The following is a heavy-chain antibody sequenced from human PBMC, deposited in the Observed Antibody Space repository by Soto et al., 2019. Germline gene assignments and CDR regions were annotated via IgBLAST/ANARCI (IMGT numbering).Heavy chain of an antibody. J-gene: IGHJ4*02. CDR2: INHSGST. D-gene: IGHD2-15*01. CDR1: GGSFSGYY. CDR3: ARGRSRYCSGGSCPPFYFDY. V-gene: IGHV4-34*01. Sequence: SETLSLTCAVYGGSFSGYYWSWIRQPPGKGLEWIGEINHSGSTNYNPSLKSRVTISVDTSKNQFSLKLSSVTAADTAVYYCARGRSRYCSGGSCPPFYFDYWGQGTLVTVSS.